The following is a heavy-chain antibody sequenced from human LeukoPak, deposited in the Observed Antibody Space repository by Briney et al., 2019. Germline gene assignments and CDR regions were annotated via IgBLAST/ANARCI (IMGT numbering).Heavy chain of an antibody. J-gene: IGHJ5*02. V-gene: IGHV3-7*01. D-gene: IGHD2/OR15-2a*01. CDR2: IKRDGSDK. Sequence: GGSLRLFCGASGFTFSTYWMSWVRQAPGTGLEWVANIKRDGSDKYYVDSVKGRFTISRDNAKNSLYLQMNSLRAEDTAVYYCARGEYMWFDPWGQGTLVTVSS. CDR3: ARGEYMWFDP. CDR1: GFTFSTYW.